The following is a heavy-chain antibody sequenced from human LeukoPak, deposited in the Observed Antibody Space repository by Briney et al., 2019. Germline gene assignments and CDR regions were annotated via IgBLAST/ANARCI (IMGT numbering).Heavy chain of an antibody. J-gene: IGHJ5*01. Sequence: PSETLSLTCTVSGGFNSDHYWSWIRQPPAKGPEWLGYIYYSGTTNYNPSLKSRVTISVDTSKNRFSLKLSSVTAADTAVYYCARDSSSSWFDSWGQGTLVTVSS. V-gene: IGHV4-59*11. CDR1: GGFNSDHY. D-gene: IGHD6-13*01. CDR2: IYYSGTT. CDR3: ARDSSSSWFDS.